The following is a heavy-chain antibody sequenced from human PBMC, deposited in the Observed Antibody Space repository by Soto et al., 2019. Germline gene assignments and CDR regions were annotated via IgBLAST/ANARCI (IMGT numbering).Heavy chain of an antibody. J-gene: IGHJ4*02. D-gene: IGHD3-3*01. Sequence: GGSLSLSCAASGFTFSSYWMSWVRQAPGKGLEWVANIKQDGSEKYYVDSLKGRFTISRDNAKNSLYLHMNSLRAEDTAVYYCVRGTMAPGLDHWGQGTLVTVSS. CDR1: GFTFSSYW. CDR3: VRGTMAPGLDH. CDR2: IKQDGSEK. V-gene: IGHV3-7*01.